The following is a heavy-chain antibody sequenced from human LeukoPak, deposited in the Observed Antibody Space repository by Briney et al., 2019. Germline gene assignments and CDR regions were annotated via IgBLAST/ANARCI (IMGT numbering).Heavy chain of an antibody. CDR2: INPSGGST. V-gene: IGHV1-46*01. D-gene: IGHD2-2*01. J-gene: IGHJ4*02. CDR3: ARGQLLPFDY. CDR1: EYTFTTYY. Sequence: ASVKVSCKASEYTFTTYYMHWVRQAPGQGLEWMGIINPSGGSTNYAQKFQGRVTMTSDTSTTTVYMELSSLRSEDTAVYYCARGQLLPFDYWGQGTLVTVSS.